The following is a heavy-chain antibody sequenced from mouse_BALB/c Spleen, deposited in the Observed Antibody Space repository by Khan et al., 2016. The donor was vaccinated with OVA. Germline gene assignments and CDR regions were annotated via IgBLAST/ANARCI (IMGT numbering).Heavy chain of an antibody. Sequence: QVQLQQSGPGLVRPGVSVKISCKGSGFTFTDYAMHWVRQSPAKSLEWIGLISTYSGKTNYNPKFKGKATITVDNSYNTAYMELARLTSEDSAIYYCARPAYDGYYDYWGQGTTLTVSS. D-gene: IGHD2-3*01. J-gene: IGHJ2*01. V-gene: IGHV1S137*01. CDR1: GFTFTDYA. CDR2: ISTYSGKT. CDR3: ARPAYDGYYDY.